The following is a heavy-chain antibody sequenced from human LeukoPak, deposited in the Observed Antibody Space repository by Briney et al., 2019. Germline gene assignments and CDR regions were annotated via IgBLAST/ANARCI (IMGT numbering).Heavy chain of an antibody. J-gene: IGHJ4*02. V-gene: IGHV1-69*04. Sequence: ASVKVSCKASGGTFSSYAISWVRQAPGQGLEWMGRIIPILGIANYAQKFQGRVTITADKSTSTAYMELSSLRSEDTAVYYCARDPITGTTLSVCWGQGTLVTVSS. CDR3: ARDPITGTTLSVC. D-gene: IGHD1-7*01. CDR2: IIPILGIA. CDR1: GGTFSSYA.